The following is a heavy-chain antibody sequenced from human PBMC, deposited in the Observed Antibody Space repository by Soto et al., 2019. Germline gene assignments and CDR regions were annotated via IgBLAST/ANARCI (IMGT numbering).Heavy chain of an antibody. CDR2: VSYDGSNK. CDR3: AKDTYYYNKRGYYTFDT. D-gene: IGHD3-22*01. V-gene: IGHV3-30*18. J-gene: IGHJ4*02. Sequence: SLRLSCAASGFTFSSYGVHWVRQAPGKGLEWVASVSYDGSNKHYGDSVKGRFTISRDNSRNTLDLQMNSLRAEDTAVYYCAKDTYYYNKRGYYTFDTRGQRNEVTVSS. CDR1: GFTFSSYG.